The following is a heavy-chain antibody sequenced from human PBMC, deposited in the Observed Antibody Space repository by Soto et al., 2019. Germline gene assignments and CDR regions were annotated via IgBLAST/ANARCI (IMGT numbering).Heavy chain of an antibody. CDR1: GYIFVNYG. Sequence: QVQLVQSGDEVRKPGSSVKVSCKASGYIFVNYGIAWVRQAPGQGLEWMGWISPYSGNTHYASKVQGRLTLPTDTATSTAYMDLGSLTSDDAAGYYCAKVDTYGTPTPHDVWGQGTTVTVS. J-gene: IGHJ6*02. CDR3: AKVDTYGTPTPHDV. D-gene: IGHD5-18*01. V-gene: IGHV1-18*01. CDR2: ISPYSGNT.